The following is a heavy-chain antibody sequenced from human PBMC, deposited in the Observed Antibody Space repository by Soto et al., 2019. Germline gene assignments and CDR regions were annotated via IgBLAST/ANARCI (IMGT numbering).Heavy chain of an antibody. CDR1: GFTFSNYW. Sequence: EVQLVESGGGLVQPGGSLRLSCAASGFTFSNYWMSWVRQAPGKGLEWVAIIKQDGSEKDYVASVKGRFTISRDNAKNSLDLQMNSLRAEDTAVYYCARDSIAVAGDNYFDYWGQGTLVTVSS. D-gene: IGHD6-19*01. CDR3: ARDSIAVAGDNYFDY. CDR2: IKQDGSEK. V-gene: IGHV3-7*01. J-gene: IGHJ4*02.